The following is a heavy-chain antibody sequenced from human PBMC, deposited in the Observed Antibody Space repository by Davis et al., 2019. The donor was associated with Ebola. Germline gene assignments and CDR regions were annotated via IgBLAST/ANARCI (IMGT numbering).Heavy chain of an antibody. J-gene: IGHJ3*02. V-gene: IGHV3-20*04. CDR1: GFTFDDYG. CDR2: INWNGGST. Sequence: GESLKISCAASGFTFDDYGMSWVRQAPGKGLEWVSGINWNGGSTGYADSVKGRFTISRDNAKNTLYLQKNSLRAEDTAVYFCAREMATTNDAFDIWGQGTMVSVSS. CDR3: AREMATTNDAFDI. D-gene: IGHD5-24*01.